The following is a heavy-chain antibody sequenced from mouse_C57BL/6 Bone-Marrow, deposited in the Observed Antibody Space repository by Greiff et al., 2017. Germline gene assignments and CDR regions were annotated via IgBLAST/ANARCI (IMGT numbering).Heavy chain of an antibody. Sequence: VQLQQPGAELVKPGASVKVSCKASGYTFTSYWMHWVKQRPGQGLEWIGRIHPSDSDTNYNQKFKGKATLTVDKSSSTAYIQLSSLRSEDSAVYYCAIDETTVVDYAMDYWGQGTSVTVSS. D-gene: IGHD1-1*01. CDR3: AIDETTVVDYAMDY. J-gene: IGHJ4*01. CDR2: IHPSDSDT. CDR1: GYTFTSYW. V-gene: IGHV1-74*01.